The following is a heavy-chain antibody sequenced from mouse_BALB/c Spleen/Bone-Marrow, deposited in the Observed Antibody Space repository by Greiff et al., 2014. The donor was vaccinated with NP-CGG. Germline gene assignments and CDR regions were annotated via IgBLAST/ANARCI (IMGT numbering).Heavy chain of an antibody. CDR3: TREGPTGTGGDY. D-gene: IGHD4-1*02. Sequence: LQQSGSELVRPGASVKLSCKASGYTFTSYWMHWVKQRPGQGLEWIGNIYPGSGSTNYDEKFKSKATLTVDTSSSTAYMQRSSRTSEDSAVYYCTREGPTGTGGDYWGQGTTLTVSS. J-gene: IGHJ2*01. V-gene: IGHV1S22*01. CDR1: GYTFTSYW. CDR2: IYPGSGST.